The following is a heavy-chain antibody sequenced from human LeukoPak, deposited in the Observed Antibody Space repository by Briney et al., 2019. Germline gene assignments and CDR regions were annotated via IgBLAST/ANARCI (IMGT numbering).Heavy chain of an antibody. J-gene: IGHJ6*03. D-gene: IGHD1-7*01. CDR3: ARDGVGELGYYYYYMDV. CDR2: INTNTGNP. V-gene: IGHV7-4-1*02. CDR1: GYTFTSYA. Sequence: ASVKVSCKASGYTFTSYAMNWVRQAPGQGLEWMGWINTNTGNPTYAQGFTGRFVFSLDTSVSTAYPQISSLKAEDTAVYYCARDGVGELGYYYYYMDVWGKGTTVTVSS.